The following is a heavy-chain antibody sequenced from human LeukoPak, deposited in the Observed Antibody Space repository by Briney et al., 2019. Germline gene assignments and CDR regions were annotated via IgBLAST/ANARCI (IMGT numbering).Heavy chain of an antibody. Sequence: PSETLSLTCTVSGGSISSGDYYWSWIRQPPGKGLEWIGSIYYSGSTYYNPSLKSRVTISVDTSKNQFSLKLSSVTAADTAVYYCARRKNPKNFDYWGQGTLVTVSS. J-gene: IGHJ4*02. D-gene: IGHD1-14*01. CDR1: GGSISSGDYY. CDR2: IYYSGST. CDR3: ARRKNPKNFDY. V-gene: IGHV4-39*01.